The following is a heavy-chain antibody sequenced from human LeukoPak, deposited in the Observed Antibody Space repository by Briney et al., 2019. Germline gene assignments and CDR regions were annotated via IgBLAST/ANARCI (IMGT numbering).Heavy chain of an antibody. Sequence: QPGGSLRLSCAAARFTFSTNAMSWVRQAPGKGLEWVSAISGSTIHTYYADCLKGRFTISRDNSKNQLYLQMDSLRADDTAVYYCAKCGYTGCNLIDFWGQGTLVTVSS. CDR3: AKCGYTGCNLIDF. J-gene: IGHJ4*02. CDR1: RFTFSTNA. CDR2: ISGSTIHT. D-gene: IGHD5-12*01. V-gene: IGHV3-23*01.